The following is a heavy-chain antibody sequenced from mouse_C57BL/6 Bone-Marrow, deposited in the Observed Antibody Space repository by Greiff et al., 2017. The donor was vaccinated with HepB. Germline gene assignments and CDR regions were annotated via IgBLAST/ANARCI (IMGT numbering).Heavy chain of an antibody. D-gene: IGHD1-1*01. V-gene: IGHV1-19*01. CDR1: GYTFTDYH. Sequence: VQLQQSGPVLVKPGASVKMSCKASGYTFTDYHMNWVKQSHGKSLEWIGVINPYNGGTSYNQKLKGKATLTVDKSSSTAYMELNSLTSEDSAVYYCARKGIYGSSYYYAMDYWGQGTSVTVSS. CDR3: ARKGIYGSSYYYAMDY. J-gene: IGHJ4*01. CDR2: INPYNGGT.